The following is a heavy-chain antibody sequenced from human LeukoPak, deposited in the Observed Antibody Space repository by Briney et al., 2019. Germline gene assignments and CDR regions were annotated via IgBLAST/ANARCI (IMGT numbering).Heavy chain of an antibody. D-gene: IGHD6-19*01. V-gene: IGHV4-59*01. Sequence: SETLSLTCTVSGGSISSYYWSWIRQPPGKGLEWIGYIYYSGSTNYNPSLKSRVTISVDTSKNQFSLKLSSVTAADTAVYYCARGVESSGWYKYYYYMDVWGKGTTVTISS. CDR2: IYYSGST. CDR3: ARGVESSGWYKYYYYMDV. J-gene: IGHJ6*03. CDR1: GGSISSYY.